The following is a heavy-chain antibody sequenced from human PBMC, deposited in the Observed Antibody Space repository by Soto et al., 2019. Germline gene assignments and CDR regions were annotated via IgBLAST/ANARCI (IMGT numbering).Heavy chain of an antibody. CDR3: ARGSGIAVIPGELEDVHYDY. CDR2: ISQSGST. D-gene: IGHD2-2*01. J-gene: IGHJ4*02. CDR1: GQSFSGHP. V-gene: IGHV4-34*01. Sequence: QVQLQQWGAGLLKPSETLSLTCAVYGQSFSGHPWSWIRQSPGKGLEWIGEISQSGSTYYNPSLRTRVTISADTSKNQFSLTLNSVTAADTGVFYCARGSGIAVIPGELEDVHYDYWGQGTLVSVSS.